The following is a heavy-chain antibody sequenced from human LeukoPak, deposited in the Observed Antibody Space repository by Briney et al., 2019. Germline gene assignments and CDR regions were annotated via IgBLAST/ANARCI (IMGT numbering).Heavy chain of an antibody. V-gene: IGHV4-38-2*02. CDR2: IYHSGST. J-gene: IGHJ4*02. CDR1: GYSISSGYY. Sequence: SETLSLTCTVSGYSISSGYYWGWIRQPPGKGLEWIGSIYHSGSTYYNPSLKDRVNISVDTSKNQFSLKLSSVTAADTAVYYCARLAGATPFDYWGQGTLVTVSS. D-gene: IGHD1-26*01. CDR3: ARLAGATPFDY.